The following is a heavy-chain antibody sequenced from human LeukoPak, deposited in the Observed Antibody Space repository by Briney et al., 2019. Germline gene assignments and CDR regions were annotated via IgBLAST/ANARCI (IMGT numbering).Heavy chain of an antibody. CDR3: ARVDIRTVFFDY. J-gene: IGHJ4*02. CDR1: GGSINSYY. CDR2: IYSSGST. D-gene: IGHD5-12*01. V-gene: IGHV4-4*07. Sequence: SETLSLTCTVSGGSINSYYWSWIRQPAGKGLEWIGRIYSSGSTGYNPSLKSRVTMSLDTSKNQFSLNLSSVTAADTAVYYCARVDIRTVFFDYWGQGTLVTISS.